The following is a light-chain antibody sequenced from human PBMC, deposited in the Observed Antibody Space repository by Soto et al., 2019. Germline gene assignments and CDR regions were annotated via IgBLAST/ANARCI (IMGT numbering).Light chain of an antibody. J-gene: IGKJ1*01. CDR1: QSISVW. V-gene: IGKV1-5*03. CDR2: KAS. Sequence: DIQMTQSPSTLSASVGDRVTITCRASQSISVWLAWYQQKAGKAPNLLIYKASRLESGVPSRFSGSGSGTEFTLTISSLQPDDFATYYCQQYYTYWHMFGQGTKVDIK. CDR3: QQYYTYWHM.